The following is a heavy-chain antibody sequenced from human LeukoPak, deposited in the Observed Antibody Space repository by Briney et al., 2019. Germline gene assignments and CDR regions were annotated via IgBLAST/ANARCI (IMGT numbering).Heavy chain of an antibody. CDR3: ANQIVDYGDSLYYYYGMDV. CDR2: IKQDGSEK. V-gene: IGHV3-7*03. Sequence: PGGSLRLSCAASGFTFSSYWMSWVRQAPGKGLEWVANIKQDGSEKCYVDSVKGRFTISRDNAKNSLYLQMNSLRAEDTAVYYCANQIVDYGDSLYYYYGMDVWGQGTTVTVSS. CDR1: GFTFSSYW. D-gene: IGHD4-17*01. J-gene: IGHJ6*02.